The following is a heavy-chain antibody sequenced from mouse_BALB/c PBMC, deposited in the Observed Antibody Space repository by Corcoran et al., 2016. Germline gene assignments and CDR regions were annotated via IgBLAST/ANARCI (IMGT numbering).Heavy chain of an antibody. CDR1: GYTFTSYV. V-gene: IGHV1S136*01. Sequence: EVQLQQSGPELVKPGASVKMSCKASGYTFTSYVMHWVKQKPGQGLEWIGYINPYNDGTKYNEKFKGKATLTSDQSSSTAYMELSSLTSEDSAVYYCARDYYGSSFYFDYWGQGTTLTVSS. D-gene: IGHD1-1*01. CDR3: ARDYYGSSFYFDY. J-gene: IGHJ2*01. CDR2: INPYNDGT.